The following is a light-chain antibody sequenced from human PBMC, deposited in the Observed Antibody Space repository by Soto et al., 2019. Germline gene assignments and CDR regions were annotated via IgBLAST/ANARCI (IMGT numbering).Light chain of an antibody. J-gene: IGLJ1*01. CDR3: SSYTSRSPRV. V-gene: IGLV2-14*01. CDR2: EVS. CDR1: SSDVGGCNY. Sequence: QSVLTQPASVSGSPGQSITISCTGTSSDVGGCNYVSWYQQHPGKAPKLLIYEVSNRPSGVSNRFSGSKSGNPASLTISGLQAEDEADYSCSSYTSRSPRVSGTGTKPTV.